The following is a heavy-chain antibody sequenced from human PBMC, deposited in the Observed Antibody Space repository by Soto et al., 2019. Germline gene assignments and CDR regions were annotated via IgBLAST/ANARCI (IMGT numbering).Heavy chain of an antibody. J-gene: IGHJ6*02. CDR2: IWYDGSNK. V-gene: IGHV3-33*01. Sequence: QVQLVESGGGVVQPGRSLRLSCAASGFTFSSYGMHWVRQAPGKGLEWVAGIWYDGSNKYYADSVKGRFTISRDNSKNTLYLQMNSLRAEDTAVYYCARDMDCSSTSCSIYYYYGMDVWGQGTTVTVSS. D-gene: IGHD2-2*01. CDR3: ARDMDCSSTSCSIYYYYGMDV. CDR1: GFTFSSYG.